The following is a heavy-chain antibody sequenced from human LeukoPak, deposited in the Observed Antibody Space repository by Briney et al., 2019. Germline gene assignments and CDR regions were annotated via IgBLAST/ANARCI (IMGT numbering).Heavy chain of an antibody. CDR1: GGTFSSYT. Sequence: ASVKVSCKASGGTFSSYTISWVRQAPGQGLEWMRRIIPILGIANYAQKFQRRVTITADKSTSTAYMELSSLRSEDTAVYYCARGNSGSYHFDYWGQGTLVTVSS. V-gene: IGHV1-69*02. D-gene: IGHD1-26*01. CDR2: IIPILGIA. CDR3: ARGNSGSYHFDY. J-gene: IGHJ4*02.